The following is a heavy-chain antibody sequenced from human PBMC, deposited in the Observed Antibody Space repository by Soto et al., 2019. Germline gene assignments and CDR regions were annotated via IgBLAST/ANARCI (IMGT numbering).Heavy chain of an antibody. Sequence: SETLSLTCTVSGGSISSGDYYWSWIRQHPGKGLEWIGYIYYSGSTNYNPSLKSRVTISVDTSKNQFSLKLSSVTAADTAVYYCARGRVNYDILTGYEPPYVDYWGHGTLVTVSS. CDR3: ARGRVNYDILTGYEPPYVDY. D-gene: IGHD3-9*01. J-gene: IGHJ4*01. V-gene: IGHV4-61*08. CDR2: IYYSGST. CDR1: GGSISSGDYY.